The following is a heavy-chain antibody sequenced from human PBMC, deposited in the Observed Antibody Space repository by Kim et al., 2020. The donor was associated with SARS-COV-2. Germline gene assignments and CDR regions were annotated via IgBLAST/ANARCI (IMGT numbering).Heavy chain of an antibody. V-gene: IGHV4-59*01. D-gene: IGHD2-2*01. J-gene: IGHJ3*02. Sequence: SETLSLTCTVSGGSISNYYWSWIRQPPGKGLEWIGYIYYSGSTNYNPSLQSRVTMSVNTSKIQFSLKLSYVTAADTAVYYCARGILGFCSSSSCPEGAFVIWGQGTMVTVSS. CDR1: GGSISNYY. CDR3: ARGILGFCSSSSCPEGAFVI. CDR2: IYYSGST.